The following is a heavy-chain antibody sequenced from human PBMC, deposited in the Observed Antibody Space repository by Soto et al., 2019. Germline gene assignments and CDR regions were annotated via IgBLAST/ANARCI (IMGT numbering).Heavy chain of an antibody. V-gene: IGHV3-30*18. Sequence: QVQLVESGGGVVQPGRSLRLSCAASGFTFSSYGMHWVRQAPGKGLEWVAVISYDGSNKNYADSVKGRFTISRDNSKNTLYLQMNSLRAEDTAVYYCAKGGDAFDIWGQGTMVTVSS. CDR2: ISYDGSNK. CDR3: AKGGDAFDI. J-gene: IGHJ3*02. CDR1: GFTFSSYG.